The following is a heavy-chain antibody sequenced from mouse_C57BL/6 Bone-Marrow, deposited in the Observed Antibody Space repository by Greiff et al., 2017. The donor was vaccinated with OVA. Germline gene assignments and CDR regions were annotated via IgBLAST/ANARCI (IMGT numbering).Heavy chain of an antibody. CDR2: FHPYNDDT. Sequence: VQLKQSGAELVKPGASVKMSCKASGYNFTTYPIEWMKQNHGKSLEWIGNFHPYNDDTKYTEKFKGKATLTVETSSNTVYLELSRFTSDYAAVYYCASYGYGEFAYWGQGTLVTVSA. D-gene: IGHD2-2*01. CDR1: GYNFTTYP. CDR3: ASYGYGEFAY. V-gene: IGHV1-47*01. J-gene: IGHJ3*01.